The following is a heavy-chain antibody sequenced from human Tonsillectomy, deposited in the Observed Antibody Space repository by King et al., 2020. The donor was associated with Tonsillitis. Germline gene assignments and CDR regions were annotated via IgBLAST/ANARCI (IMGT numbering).Heavy chain of an antibody. J-gene: IGHJ4*02. CDR1: GFSLGTSGMC. V-gene: IGHV2-70*11. D-gene: IGHD5-18*01. CDR3: ARTPCNTAGDYLDF. CDR2: IDWDGDK. Sequence: TLKESGPALVKPTQTLTLTCTFSGFSLGTSGMCVNWIRQRPGKALEWLGRIDWDGDKYYTTSLKTRLTISRDSAKDQVVLTMTNVDPVDTATYYCARTPCNTAGDYLDFWGQGTLVTVSS.